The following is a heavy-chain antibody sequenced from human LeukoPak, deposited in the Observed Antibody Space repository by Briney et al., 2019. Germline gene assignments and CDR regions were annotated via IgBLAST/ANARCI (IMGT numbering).Heavy chain of an antibody. D-gene: IGHD4-23*01. V-gene: IGHV3-7*01. Sequence: GGSLRLSCAASGFTFNMYWMTWVRQAPGKGLESVAYINKDGSDKYYVDSVKGRFTVSRDNAKKSLYLQMNSLRAEDTAVYYCARDAGYGGNSDYWGQGTLVTVSS. CDR2: INKDGSDK. J-gene: IGHJ4*02. CDR1: GFTFNMYW. CDR3: ARDAGYGGNSDY.